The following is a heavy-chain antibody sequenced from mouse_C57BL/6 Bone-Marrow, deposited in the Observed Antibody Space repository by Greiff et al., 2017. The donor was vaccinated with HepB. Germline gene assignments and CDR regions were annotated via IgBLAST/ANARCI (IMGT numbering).Heavy chain of an antibody. Sequence: QVQLQQSGPELVKPGASVKISCKASGYAFSSSWMNWVKQRPGKGLEWIGRIYPGDGDTNYNGKFKGQATLTADKSSSTAYMQLSSLTSEDAAVYFCATLAANWYFDIGGTGTTVTVSS. CDR2: IYPGDGDT. V-gene: IGHV1-82*01. CDR3: ATLAANWYFDI. J-gene: IGHJ1*03. CDR1: GYAFSSSW.